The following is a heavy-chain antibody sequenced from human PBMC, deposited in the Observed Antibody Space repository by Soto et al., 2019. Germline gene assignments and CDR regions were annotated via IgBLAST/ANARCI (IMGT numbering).Heavy chain of an antibody. D-gene: IGHD1-1*01. V-gene: IGHV2-26*01. CDR3: ARPQLELSPRRVYAFDI. CDR1: GFSLSNARMG. CDR2: IFSNDEK. Sequence: QVTLKESGPVLVNPTETLTLTCTVSGFSLSNARMGVSWIRQPPGKALEWLAHIFSNDEKSYSTSLKSRLTISKDTSKSQVVLTMTNMDPVDTATYYCARPQLELSPRRVYAFDIWGQGTMVTVSS. J-gene: IGHJ3*02.